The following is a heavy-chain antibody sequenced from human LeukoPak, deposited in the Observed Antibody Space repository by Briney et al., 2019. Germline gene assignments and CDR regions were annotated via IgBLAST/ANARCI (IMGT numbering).Heavy chain of an antibody. CDR2: VNPSTGST. J-gene: IGHJ4*03. Sequence: ASVKLTLTAAGYTLTASYIYWVREAPGQGLEWMGIVNPSTGSTSYAQKFQGRVTMTRDTSTSTVHMELSSLRSEDTAVYYCARGGSTDVADRTSKFEDWGRRNLVSVSS. CDR1: GYTLTASY. CDR3: ARGGSTDVADRTSKFED. D-gene: IGHD6-19*01. V-gene: IGHV1-46*01.